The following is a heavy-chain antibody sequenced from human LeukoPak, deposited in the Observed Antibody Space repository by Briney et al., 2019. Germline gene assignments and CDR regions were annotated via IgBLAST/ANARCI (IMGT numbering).Heavy chain of an antibody. CDR2: IYYNGST. CDR1: GGSISSGDYY. CDR3: AREVPWVWNFDL. D-gene: IGHD1-26*01. J-gene: IGHJ2*01. Sequence: TRSLTCTVSGGSISSGDYYWSWIRQPPGTGLEWIGYIYYNGSTYYNPSLKSRVTISVDTSKNQFSLKLNSVTAADTAVYYCAREVPWVWNFDLWGRATMVT. V-gene: IGHV4-30-4*01.